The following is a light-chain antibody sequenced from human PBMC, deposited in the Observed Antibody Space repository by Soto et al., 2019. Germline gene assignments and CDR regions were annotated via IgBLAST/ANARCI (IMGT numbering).Light chain of an antibody. J-gene: IGLJ2*01. V-gene: IGLV2-11*01. CDR3: AAWDDSLNEGV. CDR1: SGDIGGYNY. Sequence: QSALTQPRSVSGSPGQSVTISCTGASGDIGGYNYVSWYQHHPGKAPKLIIFDVNKRPSGVPDRFSGSKSGNTASLTISGLQPEDEADYYCAAWDDSLNEGVFGGGTKLTVL. CDR2: DVN.